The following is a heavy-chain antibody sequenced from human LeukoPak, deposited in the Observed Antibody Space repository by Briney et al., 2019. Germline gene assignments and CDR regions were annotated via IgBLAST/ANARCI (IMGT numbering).Heavy chain of an antibody. CDR2: LTQFFRRT. Sequence: GASVKVSCKASGGSFRTYPIRWVRQAPGQGLEWMGGLTQFFRRTNYTQKFQGRLTITTDESSSTAYMELSDLRSDDTAVYYCATSESGRSWDWFAPWGQGTLVTVSS. CDR1: GGSFRTYP. D-gene: IGHD3-10*01. J-gene: IGHJ5*02. CDR3: ATSESGRSWDWFAP. V-gene: IGHV1-69*05.